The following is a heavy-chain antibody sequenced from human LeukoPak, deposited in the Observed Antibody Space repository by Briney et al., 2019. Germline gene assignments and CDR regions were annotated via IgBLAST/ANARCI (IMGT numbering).Heavy chain of an antibody. CDR2: ISGDGGST. V-gene: IGHV3-43*02. CDR3: AKVPLGYSYGYDY. J-gene: IGHJ4*02. CDR1: GFTFDDYG. D-gene: IGHD5-18*01. Sequence: PGGSLRLSCAASGFTFDDYGMSWVRQAPGKGLEWVSLISGDGGSTYYADSVKGRFTISRDNSKNSLYLQMNSLRTEDTALYYCAKVPLGYSYGYDYWGQGTLVTVSS.